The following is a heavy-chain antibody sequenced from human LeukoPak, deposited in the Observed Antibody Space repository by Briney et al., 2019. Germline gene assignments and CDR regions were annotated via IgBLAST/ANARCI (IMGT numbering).Heavy chain of an antibody. D-gene: IGHD3-16*01. CDR2: FYYNGAA. V-gene: IGHV4-61*05. Sequence: SETLSLACTVSGGSISTSDYLWAWVRQAPGKGLEWIGDFYYNGAAYYNGVTSYSPSLRSRVTISVDTSKNHFSLDLTSVTAADTAVYYCVRRNYLSSRIDPWGQGTLVTVSS. CDR1: GGSISTSDYL. CDR3: VRRNYLSSRIDP. J-gene: IGHJ5*02.